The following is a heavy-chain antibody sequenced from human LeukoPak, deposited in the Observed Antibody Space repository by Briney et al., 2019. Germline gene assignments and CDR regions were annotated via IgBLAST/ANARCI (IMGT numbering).Heavy chain of an antibody. CDR3: ARGEVVAARFDL. D-gene: IGHD2-15*01. CDR1: GFTFNTYW. CDR2: IKKDGREK. J-gene: IGHJ5*02. V-gene: IGHV3-7*01. Sequence: PGGSLRLSCAASGFTFNTYWMTWVRQAPGKGLEWVANIKKDGREKYYVDSVKGRIFISRDNARHSLYLQMNSPRAEDTAVYYCARGEVVAARFDLWGQGTLVTVSS.